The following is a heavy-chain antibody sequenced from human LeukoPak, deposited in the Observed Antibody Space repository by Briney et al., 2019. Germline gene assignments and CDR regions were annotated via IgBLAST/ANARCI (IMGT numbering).Heavy chain of an antibody. J-gene: IGHJ4*02. D-gene: IGHD2-15*01. Sequence: SVKVSCKASGGTFSSYAISWVRQAPGQGLEWMGRIIPILGIANYAQKFQGRVTITADKSTSTAYMELRSLRSDDTAVYYCARDHQPYCSGGSCYSWEDYWGQGTLVTVSS. V-gene: IGHV1-69*04. CDR1: GGTFSSYA. CDR3: ARDHQPYCSGGSCYSWEDY. CDR2: IIPILGIA.